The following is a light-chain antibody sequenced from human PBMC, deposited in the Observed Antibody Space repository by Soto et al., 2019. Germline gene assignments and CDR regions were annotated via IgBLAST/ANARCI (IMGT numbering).Light chain of an antibody. CDR2: SND. V-gene: IGLV1-44*01. CDR3: AAWDDSLTNYV. J-gene: IGLJ1*01. Sequence: QSVLTQPPSASGTPGQRVTISCSGRSSNIGSNTVNWYQQLPGTAPKVLIYSNDERPSGVPDRFSGSKSGTSASLAISGLQSEDDADYFCAAWDDSLTNYVFGTGTKLTVL. CDR1: SSNIGSNT.